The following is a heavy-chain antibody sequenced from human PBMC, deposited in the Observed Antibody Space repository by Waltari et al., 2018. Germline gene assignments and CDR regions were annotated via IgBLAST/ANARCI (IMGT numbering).Heavy chain of an antibody. V-gene: IGHV4-38-2*02. CDR3: ARDSSGWYGGWFDP. J-gene: IGHJ5*02. CDR2: IYHSGST. CDR1: GYSISSGYY. D-gene: IGHD6-19*01. Sequence: QVQLQESGPGLVKPSETLSLTCAVSGYSISSGYYWGWIRQPPGKGLEWIGSIYHSGSTYYNPSLKSRVTISVDTSKNQFSLKLSSVTAADTAVYYCARDSSGWYGGWFDPWGQGTLVTVSS.